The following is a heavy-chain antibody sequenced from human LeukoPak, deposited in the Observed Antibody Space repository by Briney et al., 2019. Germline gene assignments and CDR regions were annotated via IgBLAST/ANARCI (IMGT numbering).Heavy chain of an antibody. CDR3: ARPRSSSGWYRGGFDY. V-gene: IGHV4-34*01. CDR1: GGSFSGYY. D-gene: IGHD6-19*01. CDR2: INHSGST. J-gene: IGHJ4*02. Sequence: PSETLSLTCDVYGGSFSGYYWSWIRQPPGKGLEWIGEINHSGSTNYNPSLKSRVTISVDTSKNQFSLKLSSVTAADTAVYYCARPRSSSGWYRGGFDYWGQGTLVTVSS.